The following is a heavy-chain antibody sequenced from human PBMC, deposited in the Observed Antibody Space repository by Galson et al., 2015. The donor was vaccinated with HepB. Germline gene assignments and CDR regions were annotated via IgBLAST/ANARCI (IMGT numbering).Heavy chain of an antibody. CDR3: AKAYESSSAFDS. V-gene: IGHV3-9*01. Sequence: LRLSCAASGFIFDEFAMHWVRQRPGKGREWGSGISWNSGLIDYADSVKGRFTISRDNAKNSLFLQLRRLRAEDKAFYYCAKAYESSSAFDSWGQGTLVTVSS. D-gene: IGHD3-3*01. CDR1: GFIFDEFA. J-gene: IGHJ4*02. CDR2: ISWNSGLI.